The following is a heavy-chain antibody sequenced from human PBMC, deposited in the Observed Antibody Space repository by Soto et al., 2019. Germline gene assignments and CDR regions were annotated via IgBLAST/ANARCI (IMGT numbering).Heavy chain of an antibody. J-gene: IGHJ4*02. CDR3: ARQHYYGSGSSDY. Sequence: SETLSLTCTVSGGSISSYYWSWIRQPPGKGLEWIGYIYYSGSTNYNPSLKSRVTISVDTSKNQFSLKLSSVTAADTAVYYCARQHYYGSGSSDYWGQGTLVTVSS. CDR1: GGSISSYY. CDR2: IYYSGST. V-gene: IGHV4-59*01. D-gene: IGHD3-10*01.